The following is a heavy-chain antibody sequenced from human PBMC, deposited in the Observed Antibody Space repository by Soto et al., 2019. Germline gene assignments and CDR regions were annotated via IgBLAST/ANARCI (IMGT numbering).Heavy chain of an antibody. CDR3: ARGATPPEVYYDSTEESAFDI. CDR1: GGTFSSYA. J-gene: IGHJ3*02. D-gene: IGHD3-22*01. CDR2: IIPIFGTA. V-gene: IGHV1-69*01. Sequence: QVQLVQSGAEVKKPGSSVKVSCKASGGTFSSYAISWVRQAPGQGLEWMGGIIPIFGTANYAQKFQGRVTITADESTSTAYMELSSLRSEDTAVYYCARGATPPEVYYDSTEESAFDIWGQGTMVTVSS.